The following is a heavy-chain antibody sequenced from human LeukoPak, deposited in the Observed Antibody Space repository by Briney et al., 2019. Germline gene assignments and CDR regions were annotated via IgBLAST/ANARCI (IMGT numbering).Heavy chain of an antibody. V-gene: IGHV4-4*07. Sequence: PSETLSLTCLVSNHSIIETDDWGWIRQPAGKGLEWIGRIYTSGSTNYNPSLKSRVTISVDKSKNQFSLKLSSVTAADTAVYYCARQGATSKMGWSFDYWGQGTLVTVSS. J-gene: IGHJ4*02. CDR1: NHSIIETDD. CDR2: IYTSGST. CDR3: ARQGATSKMGWSFDY. D-gene: IGHD5-12*01.